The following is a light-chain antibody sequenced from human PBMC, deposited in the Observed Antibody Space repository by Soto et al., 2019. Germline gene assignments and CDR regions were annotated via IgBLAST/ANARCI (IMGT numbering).Light chain of an antibody. CDR1: QSVTGTN. CDR2: DAV. J-gene: IGKJ2*01. CDR3: HQYGSSLGT. Sequence: IVLTQSPVTLSLSPGEGATLSCRASQSVTGTNLAWYQQRAGQAPRLLIYDAVRRATGIPDRFSGSGSGTDFSLNISRREPEDFAVYYCHQYGSSLGTFGQGTKVDIK. V-gene: IGKV3-20*01.